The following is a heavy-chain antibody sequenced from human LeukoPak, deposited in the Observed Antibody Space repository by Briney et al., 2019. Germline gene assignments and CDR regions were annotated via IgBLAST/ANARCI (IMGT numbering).Heavy chain of an antibody. CDR3: ARVRTAYYYGSGSYLYFDY. CDR2: IYYSGST. D-gene: IGHD3-10*01. J-gene: IGHJ4*02. V-gene: IGHV4-61*08. Sequence: PSETLSLTCTVSGSSISSGGYYWSWIRQPPGKGLEWTGYIYYSGSTNYNPSLKSRVTISVDTSKNQFSLKLSSVTAADTAVYYCARVRTAYYYGSGSYLYFDYWGQGTLVTVSS. CDR1: GSSISSGGYY.